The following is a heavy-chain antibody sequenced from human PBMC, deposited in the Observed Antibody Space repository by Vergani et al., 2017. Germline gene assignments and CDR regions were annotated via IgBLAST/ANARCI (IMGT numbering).Heavy chain of an antibody. CDR3: ARARFSSRGYSGYEHYYYYYGMDG. CDR2: IIPIFGTA. J-gene: IGHJ6*02. D-gene: IGHD5-12*01. CDR1: GGTFSSYA. V-gene: IGHV1-69*13. Sequence: QVQLVQSGAEVKKPGSSVKVSCKASGGTFSSYAISWVRQAPGQGLEWMGRIIPIFGTANYAQKFQGRVTITADESTSTAYMELSSLGSEDTAVYYCARARFSSRGYSGYEHYYYYYGMDGWGQGTTVTVSS.